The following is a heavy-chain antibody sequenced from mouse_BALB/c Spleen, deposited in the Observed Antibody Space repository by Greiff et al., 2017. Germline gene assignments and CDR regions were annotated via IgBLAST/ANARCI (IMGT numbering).Heavy chain of an antibody. V-gene: IGHV1-7*01. Sequence: QVHVKQSGAELAKPGASVKMSCKASGYTFTSYWMHWVKQRPGQGLEWIGYINPSTGYTEYNQKFKDKATLTADKSSSTAYMQLSSLTSEDSAVYFCARWAPGDAMDYWGQGTSVTVSS. CDR2: INPSTGYT. CDR3: ARWAPGDAMDY. J-gene: IGHJ4*01. CDR1: GYTFTSYW.